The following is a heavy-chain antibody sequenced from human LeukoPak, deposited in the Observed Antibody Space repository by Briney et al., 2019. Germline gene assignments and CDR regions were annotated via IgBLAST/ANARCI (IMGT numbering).Heavy chain of an antibody. V-gene: IGHV1-2*02. CDR1: GYTFTGSY. CDR3: ASSMVRGVRWYFDY. J-gene: IGHJ4*02. CDR2: INPNSGGT. Sequence: ASVKVSCKASGYTFTGSYMHWVRQAPGQGLEWMGWINPNSGGTNYAQKFQGRVTMTRDSSISTAYMELTRLRSDDTAVYYCASSMVRGVRWYFDYWGQGTLVTVSS. D-gene: IGHD3-10*01.